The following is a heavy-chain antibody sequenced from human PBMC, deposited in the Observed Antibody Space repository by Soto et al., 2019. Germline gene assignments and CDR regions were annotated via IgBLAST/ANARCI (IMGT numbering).Heavy chain of an antibody. CDR3: ARTRTDTSSSFDH. J-gene: IGHJ4*02. CDR1: RDSISRGDYY. Sequence: QVQLQESGPGLVMPSQTLSLTCTVSRDSISRGDYYWSWIRQHAGKGLEWIGYVTHSGSSFYNPSLQSRVIISVDTSKNQFALKLTPVTAADTAVYYCARTRTDTSSSFDHWGQGTLVTVSS. D-gene: IGHD6-6*01. V-gene: IGHV4-31*03. CDR2: VTHSGSS.